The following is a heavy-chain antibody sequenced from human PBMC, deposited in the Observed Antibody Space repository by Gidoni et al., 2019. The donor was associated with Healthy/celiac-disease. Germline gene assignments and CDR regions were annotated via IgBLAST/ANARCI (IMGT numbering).Heavy chain of an antibody. CDR1: GGTFSSYA. V-gene: IGHV1-69*06. CDR2: IIPIFGTA. Sequence: QVQLVQSGAEVKKPGSSVKVSCKASGGTFSSYAISWVRQAPGQGLEWMGGIIPIFGTANYAQKFQGRVTIPADKSTSTAYMELSSLRSEDTAVYYCASCSGGSCYDYYYGMDVWGQGTTVTVSS. D-gene: IGHD2-15*01. CDR3: ASCSGGSCYDYYYGMDV. J-gene: IGHJ6*02.